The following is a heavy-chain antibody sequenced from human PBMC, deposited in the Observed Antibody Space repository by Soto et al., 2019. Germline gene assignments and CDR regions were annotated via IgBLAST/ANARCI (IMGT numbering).Heavy chain of an antibody. CDR3: AKDQGKIYDYGMDV. J-gene: IGHJ6*02. Sequence: QVPLVESGGGVVQPGRSLRLSCAASGFTFSSYGMHWVRQAPGKGLEWVAVISYDGSNKYYADSVKGRFTISRDNSKNTLYLQMNSLRAEDTAVYYCAKDQGKIYDYGMDVWGQGTTVTVSS. V-gene: IGHV3-30*18. CDR1: GFTFSSYG. CDR2: ISYDGSNK. D-gene: IGHD5-12*01.